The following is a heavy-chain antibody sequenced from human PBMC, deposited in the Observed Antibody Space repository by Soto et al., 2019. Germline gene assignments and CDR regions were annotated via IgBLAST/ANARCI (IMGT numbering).Heavy chain of an antibody. J-gene: IGHJ6*02. V-gene: IGHV3-48*03. CDR2: ISSSGSTI. Sequence: SCKASGGTFSSYAISWVRQAPGKGLEWVSYISSSGSTIYYADSVKGRFTISRDNAKNSLYLQMNSLRAEDTAVYYCARAGGIFGYYGMDVWGQGTTVTVSS. CDR1: GGTFSSYA. D-gene: IGHD2-15*01. CDR3: ARAGGIFGYYGMDV.